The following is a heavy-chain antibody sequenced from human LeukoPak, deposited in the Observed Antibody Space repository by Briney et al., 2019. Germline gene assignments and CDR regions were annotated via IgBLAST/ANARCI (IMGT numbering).Heavy chain of an antibody. V-gene: IGHV3-21*01. J-gene: IGHJ4*02. CDR2: ISSSSGYI. Sequence: GGSLRLSCAASGFTFSSYSMNWVRQAPGKGLEWVSSISSSSGYIYYADSVKGRFTISRDNAKNSLYLQMNSLRAEDTAVYYCAKIYDYESDYWGQGTLVTVSS. CDR1: GFTFSSYS. CDR3: AKIYDYESDY. D-gene: IGHD5/OR15-5a*01.